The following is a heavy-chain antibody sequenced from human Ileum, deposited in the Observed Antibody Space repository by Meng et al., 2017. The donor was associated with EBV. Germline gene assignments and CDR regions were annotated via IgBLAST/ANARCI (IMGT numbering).Heavy chain of an antibody. CDR2: IYNSGST. J-gene: IGHJ4*02. V-gene: IGHV4-61*08. D-gene: IGHD6-19*01. CDR3: ARDGYSSGSD. CDR1: GGSVSSGGNY. Sequence: QVQLQGPGPGLVKPSATLSLPCLVSGGSVSSGGNYWSWIRQPPGKGLEWIGYIYNSGSTNYNPSLKSRVTISVDTSKNQFSLKLSSVTAADTAVYYCARDGYSSGSDWGQGTLVTVSS.